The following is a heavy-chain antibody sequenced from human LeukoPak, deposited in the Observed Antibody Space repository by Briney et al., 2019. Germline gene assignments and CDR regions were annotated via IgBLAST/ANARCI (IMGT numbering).Heavy chain of an antibody. Sequence: ASVKVSCKASGYTFTGYYMHWVRQAPGQGLEWMGWINPNSGGTNSAQKFQGWVTMTRDTSISTAYMELSRLRSDDTAVYYCARDRTPTNFYFYGMDVWGQGTTVTVSS. J-gene: IGHJ6*02. CDR1: GYTFTGYY. CDR3: ARDRTPTNFYFYGMDV. V-gene: IGHV1-2*04. CDR2: INPNSGGT.